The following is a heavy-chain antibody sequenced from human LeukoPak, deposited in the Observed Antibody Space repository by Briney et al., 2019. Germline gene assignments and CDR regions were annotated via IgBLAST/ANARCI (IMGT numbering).Heavy chain of an antibody. CDR2: IRSKAYGGTT. CDR1: GFTFSNAW. CDR3: TRGGWNYAH. D-gene: IGHD1-7*01. Sequence: GGSLRLSCAASGFTFSNAWMTWVRQAPGKGLEWVGVIRSKAYGGTTEYAASVKGRFTISRDDSKSIAYLQMNSLKTEDTAVYYCTRGGWNYAHWGQGTLVTVS. J-gene: IGHJ4*02. V-gene: IGHV3-49*04.